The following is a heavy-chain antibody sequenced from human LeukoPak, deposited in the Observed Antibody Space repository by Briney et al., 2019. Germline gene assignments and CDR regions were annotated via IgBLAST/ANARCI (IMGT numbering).Heavy chain of an antibody. V-gene: IGHV4-39*01. D-gene: IGHD3-22*01. Sequence: SETLSLTCSVSGGSISSSSYYWGWIRQPPGKGLEWIGEIYYSGRAYYNSSLKSRLTISVDTSWNQFSLTLSSVTAADAGVYYCARRRYYDSTGYLDWGQGTLVSVST. CDR2: IYYSGRA. CDR3: ARRRYYDSTGYLD. CDR1: GGSISSSSYY. J-gene: IGHJ1*01.